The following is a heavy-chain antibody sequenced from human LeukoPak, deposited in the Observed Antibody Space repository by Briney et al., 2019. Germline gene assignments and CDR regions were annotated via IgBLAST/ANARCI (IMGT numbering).Heavy chain of an antibody. D-gene: IGHD2-8*01. CDR3: ARGRSNGWFY. V-gene: IGHV4-38-2*02. CDR2: IYHSGST. Sequence: SETLSLTCTVSGYSISSGYYWGWIRQPPGKGLEWIGSIYHSGSTYYNPSLKSRVTISVDTSKNQFSLKLSSVTAADTAVYYCARGRSNGWFYWGQGTLVTVSS. CDR1: GYSISSGYY. J-gene: IGHJ4*02.